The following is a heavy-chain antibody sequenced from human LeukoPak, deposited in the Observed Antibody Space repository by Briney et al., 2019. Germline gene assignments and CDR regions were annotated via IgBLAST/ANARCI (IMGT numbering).Heavy chain of an antibody. CDR2: INPNSGGT. V-gene: IGHV1-2*02. D-gene: IGHD3-22*01. CDR3: ATGNDYYDSSGIDTNDY. J-gene: IGHJ4*02. CDR1: GYTFTSYG. Sequence: ASVKVSCKASGYTFTSYGISWVRQAPGQGLEWMGWINPNSGGTNYAQKFQGRVTMTRDTSISTAYMELSSLRSEDTAVYYCATGNDYYDSSGIDTNDYWGQGTLVTVSS.